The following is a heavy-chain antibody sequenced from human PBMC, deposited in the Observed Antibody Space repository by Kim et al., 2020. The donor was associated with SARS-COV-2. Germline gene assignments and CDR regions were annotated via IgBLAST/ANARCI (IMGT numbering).Heavy chain of an antibody. Sequence: GESLKISCKGSGYSFTSYWISWVRQMPGKGLEWMGRIDPSDSYTNYSPSFQGHVTISADKSISTAYLQWSSLKASDTAMYYCARAEKTYDFWSGYYTGGVVGTTDYWGQGTLVTVSS. CDR1: GYSFTSYW. D-gene: IGHD3-3*01. CDR2: IDPSDSYT. V-gene: IGHV5-10-1*01. CDR3: ARAEKTYDFWSGYYTGGVVGTTDY. J-gene: IGHJ4*02.